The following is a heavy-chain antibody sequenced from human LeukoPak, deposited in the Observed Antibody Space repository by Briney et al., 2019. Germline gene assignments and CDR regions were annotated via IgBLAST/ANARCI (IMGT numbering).Heavy chain of an antibody. V-gene: IGHV4-39*01. Sequence: SETLSLTCTVSGVSISSSSYYWGWIRQPPGKGLEWIGIIYYSGSTYSNPSLKSRVTISVDTSKNQFSLKLSSVTAADTAVYYCASFYCSGGSCYQYYYYYYMDVWGKGTTVTISS. CDR1: GVSISSSSYY. CDR2: IYYSGST. J-gene: IGHJ6*03. CDR3: ASFYCSGGSCYQYYYYYYMDV. D-gene: IGHD2-15*01.